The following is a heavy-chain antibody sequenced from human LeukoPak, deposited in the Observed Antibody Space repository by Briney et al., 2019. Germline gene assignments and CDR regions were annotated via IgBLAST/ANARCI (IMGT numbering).Heavy chain of an antibody. CDR2: ISSSSSYI. D-gene: IGHD6-19*01. J-gene: IGHJ4*02. V-gene: IGHV3-21*04. CDR3: ARRSGIAVAGAFDY. CDR1: GFTFSNYS. Sequence: PRGSLRLSCAASGFTFSNYSMNWVRQAPGKGLEWVSSISSSSSYIYYADSVKGRFTISRDNAKNSLYLQMNSLRAEDTAVYYCARRSGIAVAGAFDYWGQGTLVTVSS.